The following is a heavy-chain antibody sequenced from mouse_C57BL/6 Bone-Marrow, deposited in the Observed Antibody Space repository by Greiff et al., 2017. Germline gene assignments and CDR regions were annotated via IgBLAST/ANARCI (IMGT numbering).Heavy chain of an antibody. CDR1: GYTFTNYW. J-gene: IGHJ3*01. V-gene: IGHV1-63*01. Sequence: VQLQQSGAELVRPGTSVKMSCKASGYTFTNYWLGWAKQRPGHGLEWIGDIYPGGGYTNYTEKFKGKATLPADKASSTAYMQFSSLTSEDSAIYYCARHDYDPWLAYWGQGTLVTVSA. CDR2: IYPGGGYT. CDR3: ARHDYDPWLAY. D-gene: IGHD2-4*01.